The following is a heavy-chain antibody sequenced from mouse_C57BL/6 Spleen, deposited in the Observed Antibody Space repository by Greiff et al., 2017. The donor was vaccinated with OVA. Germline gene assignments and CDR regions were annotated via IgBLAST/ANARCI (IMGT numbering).Heavy chain of an antibody. V-gene: IGHV1-61*01. J-gene: IGHJ2*01. CDR2: IYPSDSET. CDR1: GYTFTSYW. CDR3: AREERRYYFDY. Sequence: QVQLKQPGAELVRPGSSVKLSCKASGYTFTSYWMDWVKQRPGQGLEWIGNIYPSDSETHYNQKFKDKATLTVDKSSSTAYMQLSSLTSEDSAVYYCAREERRYYFDYWGQGTTLTVSS.